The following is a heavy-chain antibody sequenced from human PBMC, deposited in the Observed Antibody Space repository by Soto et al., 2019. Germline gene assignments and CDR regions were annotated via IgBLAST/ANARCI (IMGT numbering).Heavy chain of an antibody. J-gene: IGHJ4*02. CDR3: SGQDFGDYWSPDF. V-gene: IGHV1-3*01. D-gene: IGHD2-8*02. CDR1: GYTFTTLA. Sequence: QVQLVQSGAEVRRSGASVKVSCKASGYTFTTLAMHWVRQAPGQRLEWMGYINAGNGYTKYSQNFQGRVTITRDTLASQAYMELNSLRSEDTAVYFCSGQDFGDYWSPDFRGQGTLVTVSS. CDR2: INAGNGYT.